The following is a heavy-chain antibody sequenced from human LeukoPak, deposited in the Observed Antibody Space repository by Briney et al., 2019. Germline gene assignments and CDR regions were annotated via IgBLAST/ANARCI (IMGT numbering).Heavy chain of an antibody. J-gene: IGHJ5*02. CDR2: IYHSGST. CDR1: GYSISSGYY. Sequence: NPSETLSLTCTVSGYSISSGYYWGWIRQPPGKGLEWIGSIYHSGSTYYNPSLKSRVTISVDTSKNQFSLKLSSVTAADTAMYYCARLGGSSWITNWFDPWGQGTLVTVSS. V-gene: IGHV4-38-2*02. CDR3: ARLGGSSWITNWFDP. D-gene: IGHD6-13*01.